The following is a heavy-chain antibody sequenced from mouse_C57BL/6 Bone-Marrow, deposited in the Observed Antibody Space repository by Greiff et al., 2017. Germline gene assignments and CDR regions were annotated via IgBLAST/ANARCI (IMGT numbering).Heavy chain of an antibody. CDR2: ISDGGSYT. D-gene: IGHD2-3*01. CDR3: ARGGWLPFDY. Sequence: EVQRVESGGGLVKPGGSLKLSCAASGFTFSSYAMSWVRQTPEKRLEWVATISDGGSYTYYPDNVKGRFTISRDNAKNNLYLQMSHLKSEDTAMYYCARGGWLPFDYWGQGTTLTVSS. J-gene: IGHJ2*01. CDR1: GFTFSSYA. V-gene: IGHV5-4*01.